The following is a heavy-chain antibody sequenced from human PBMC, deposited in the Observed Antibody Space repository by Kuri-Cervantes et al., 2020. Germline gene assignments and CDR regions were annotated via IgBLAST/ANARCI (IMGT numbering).Heavy chain of an antibody. CDR2: ISSSSSTI. CDR3: ARDGRFLEWLSTYYYYGMYV. V-gene: IGHV3-48*01. J-gene: IGHJ6*01. Sequence: GGSLRLSCAASGFTFSSYSMNWVRQAPGEGLEWVSYISSSSSTIYYADSVKGRFTISRDNAKNSLYLQMNNLRAEDTAVYYCARDGRFLEWLSTYYYYGMYVWGQGNTV. CDR1: GFTFSSYS. D-gene: IGHD3-3*01.